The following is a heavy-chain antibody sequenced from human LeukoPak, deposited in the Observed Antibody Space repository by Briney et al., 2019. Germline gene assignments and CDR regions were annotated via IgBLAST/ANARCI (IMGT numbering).Heavy chain of an antibody. CDR3: ARGGPSSGYSSPLYFFDY. J-gene: IGHJ4*02. CDR1: GYTFTSYY. D-gene: IGHD3-22*01. Sequence: ASVKVSCKASGYTFTSYYMHWVRQAPGQGLEWMGIINPSGGSTSYAQKFQGRVTMTRDTSTSTVYMELSSLRSEDTAVYYCARGGPSSGYSSPLYFFDYWGQGTLVTVS. CDR2: INPSGGST. V-gene: IGHV1-46*01.